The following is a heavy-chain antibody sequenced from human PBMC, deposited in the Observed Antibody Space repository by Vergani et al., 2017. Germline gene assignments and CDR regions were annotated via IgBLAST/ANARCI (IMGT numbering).Heavy chain of an antibody. J-gene: IGHJ6*03. CDR1: GFTFSSYG. D-gene: IGHD6-13*01. CDR3: ARARGRSSSWRYYYYVDF. Sequence: QVQLVESGGGVVQPGRSLRLSCAASGFTFSSYGMHWVRQAPGKGLEWVAVIWYDGSNKYYADSVKGRFTISRDNSKNTLYLQMNSLRAEDTAVYYCARARGRSSSWRYYYYVDFWGKGTTVTVSS. CDR2: IWYDGSNK. V-gene: IGHV3-33*01.